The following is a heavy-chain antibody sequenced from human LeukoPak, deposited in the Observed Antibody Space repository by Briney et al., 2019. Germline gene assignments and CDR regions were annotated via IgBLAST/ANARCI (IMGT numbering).Heavy chain of an antibody. V-gene: IGHV1-2*02. CDR1: GYTFTGYY. D-gene: IGHD3-22*01. CDR3: ARGTMIVVATDAFDI. CDR2: INPNSGGT. J-gene: IGHJ3*02. Sequence: ASVKVSCKASGYTFTGYYMHWVRQAPGQGLEWMGWINPNSGGTNYAQKFQGRVTMTRDTSISTAYMELSRLRSDDTAVYYCARGTMIVVATDAFDIWGQGTMVTVSS.